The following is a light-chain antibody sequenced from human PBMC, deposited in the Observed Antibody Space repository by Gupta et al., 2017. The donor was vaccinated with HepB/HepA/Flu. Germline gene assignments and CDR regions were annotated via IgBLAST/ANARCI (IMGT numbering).Light chain of an antibody. Sequence: SYELTQPPSVSVSPGQTASITCSGDKFREKFACWYQQKSGQSPVLVIYQNNKRPSGIPERISGSNSGNTATLTISGTQALDEADYYCQAWDSSTVVFGGGTKLTVL. CDR2: QNN. CDR3: QAWDSSTVV. V-gene: IGLV3-1*01. CDR1: KFREKF. J-gene: IGLJ2*01.